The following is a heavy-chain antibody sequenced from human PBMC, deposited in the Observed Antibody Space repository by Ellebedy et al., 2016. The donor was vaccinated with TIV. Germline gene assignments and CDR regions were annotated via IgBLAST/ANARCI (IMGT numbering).Heavy chain of an antibody. V-gene: IGHV3-7*01. J-gene: IGHJ4*02. D-gene: IGHD3-22*01. CDR2: IKQDGSEK. Sequence: GESLKISXAASGFTFSSYWMNWVRQAPGKGLECVAKIKQDGSEKDYVDSVKGRFTISRDNAKNSLYLQMNSLRAEDTAVYYCARDYYDSSGYSPFGYWGQGTLVTVSS. CDR3: ARDYYDSSGYSPFGY. CDR1: GFTFSSYW.